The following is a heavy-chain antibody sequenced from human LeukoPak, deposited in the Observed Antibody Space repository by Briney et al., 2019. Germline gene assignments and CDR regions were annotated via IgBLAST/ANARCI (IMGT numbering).Heavy chain of an antibody. CDR2: VSSSGTRI. CDR1: GFSFSDYY. Sequence: GGSLRLSCAASGFSFSDYYMSWIRQAPGKGLEWVSYVSSSGTRIYYADSVKGRFTISRDNGKNSLYLQMNSLRAEDTAVYYCARDPEYYYDSSGQTGGSWGQGTLVTVSS. D-gene: IGHD3-22*01. CDR3: ARDPEYYYDSSGQTGGS. V-gene: IGHV3-11*04. J-gene: IGHJ5*02.